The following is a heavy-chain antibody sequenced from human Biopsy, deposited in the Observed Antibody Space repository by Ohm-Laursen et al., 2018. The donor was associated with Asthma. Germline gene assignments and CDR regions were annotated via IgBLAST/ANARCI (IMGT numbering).Heavy chain of an antibody. CDR3: AKGEWELLEANFDY. CDR2: ISWNSGSI. J-gene: IGHJ4*02. CDR1: GFTFDDYA. D-gene: IGHD1-26*01. V-gene: IGHV3-9*01. Sequence: SLRLSCAASGFTFDDYAMHWVRQAPGKGLEWVSGISWNSGSIGYADSVKGRFTISRDNAKNSLYLQMSSLRAEDTALYYCAKGEWELLEANFDYWGQGTLVTVSS.